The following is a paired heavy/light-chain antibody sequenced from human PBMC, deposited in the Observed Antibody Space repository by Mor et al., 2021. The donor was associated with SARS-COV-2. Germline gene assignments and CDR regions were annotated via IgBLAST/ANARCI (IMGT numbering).Heavy chain of an antibody. CDR2: ISSSSSTI. J-gene: IGHJ4*02. D-gene: IGHD3-16*01. Sequence: EVQLVESGGGLVQPGGSLRLSCAASGFTFSSYSMNWVRQAPGKGLEWVSYISSSSSTIYYADSVKGRFTISRDNAKNSLYLQMNSLRAEDTAVYYCARDPRDDYVWGSTILPFDYWGQGTLVTVSS. CDR1: GFTFSSYS. V-gene: IGHV3-48*04. CDR3: ARDPRDDYVWGSTILPFDY.
Light chain of an antibody. J-gene: IGLJ3*02. CDR1: SSDVGGYNY. V-gene: IGLV2-14*01. Sequence: QSALTQPASVSGSPGQSITISCTGTSSDVGGYNYVSWYQQHPGKAPKLMIYDVSNRPSGVSNRFSGSKSGNTASLTISGLQAEDEADYYCSSYTSSSTLYWVFGGGTKLTVL. CDR3: SSYTSSSTLYWV. CDR2: DVS.